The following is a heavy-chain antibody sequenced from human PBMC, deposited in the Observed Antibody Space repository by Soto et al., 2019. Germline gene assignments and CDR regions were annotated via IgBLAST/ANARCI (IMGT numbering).Heavy chain of an antibody. V-gene: IGHV3-23*01. D-gene: IGHD2-2*01. CDR2: ISGSGGST. J-gene: IGHJ4*02. Sequence: GGSLRLSCAASGFGVSNNYMSWVRQAPGKGLEWVSAISGSGGSTYYADSVKGRFTISRDNSKNTLYLQMNSLRAEDTAVYYCAKVPDIVVVPAADFDYWGQGTLVTVSS. CDR3: AKVPDIVVVPAADFDY. CDR1: GFGVSNNY.